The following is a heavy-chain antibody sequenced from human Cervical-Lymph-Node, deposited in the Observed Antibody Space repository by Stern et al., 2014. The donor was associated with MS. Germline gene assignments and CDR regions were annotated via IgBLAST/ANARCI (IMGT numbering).Heavy chain of an antibody. Sequence: VQLVESGGGVVQPGRSLRLSCAASGFTFSDYGMHWVRQALGKGLEWGAIIWYDGTKKYYADSVKGRFTISRDNSNNTLYLQMNSLRAEDTAVYYCARDASWIQLWSYFDYWGQGTLVTVSS. CDR3: ARDASWIQLWSYFDY. CDR1: GFTFSDYG. J-gene: IGHJ4*02. V-gene: IGHV3-33*01. D-gene: IGHD5-18*01. CDR2: IWYDGTKK.